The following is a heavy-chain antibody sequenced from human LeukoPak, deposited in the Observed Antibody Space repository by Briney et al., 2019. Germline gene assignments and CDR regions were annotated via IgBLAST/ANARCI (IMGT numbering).Heavy chain of an antibody. Sequence: GGSLRLSCAASGFTFSSYGMHWVRQAPGKVLEWVAFIRYDGSNKYYADSVKGRFTISRDNSKNTLYLQMNSLRAEDTAVYYCAKRGTVHVVDTAMAGGLSFDYWGQGTLVTVSS. V-gene: IGHV3-30*02. CDR2: IRYDGSNK. CDR1: GFTFSSYG. J-gene: IGHJ4*02. D-gene: IGHD5-18*01. CDR3: AKRGTVHVVDTAMAGGLSFDY.